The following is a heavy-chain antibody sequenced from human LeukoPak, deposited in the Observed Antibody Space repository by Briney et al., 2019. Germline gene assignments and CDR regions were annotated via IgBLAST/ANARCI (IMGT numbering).Heavy chain of an antibody. Sequence: SETLSLTCTVSGGSISSYYWSWIRQPAGKGLEWIGRIYTSGSTNYNPSLKSRVTMSVDTSKNQFSLKLSSVTAADTAVYYCARDSRHYGDYAHDAFDIWGQGTMVTVSS. V-gene: IGHV4-4*07. D-gene: IGHD4-17*01. J-gene: IGHJ3*02. CDR2: IYTSGST. CDR3: ARDSRHYGDYAHDAFDI. CDR1: GGSISSYY.